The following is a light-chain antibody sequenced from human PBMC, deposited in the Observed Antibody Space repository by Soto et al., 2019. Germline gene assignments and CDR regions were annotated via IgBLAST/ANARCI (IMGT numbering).Light chain of an antibody. Sequence: QAVLTQPRSVSGSPGHSVTISCTGISSDVGSYDYVSWYQQHPGKAPKLMIYDVSKRPSGVPDRFSGSNSGNTASLTISGLQAEDEADYHCSFYAGGYVFGAGTKVTVL. CDR1: SSDVGSYDY. CDR2: DVS. J-gene: IGLJ1*01. V-gene: IGLV2-11*01. CDR3: SFYAGGYV.